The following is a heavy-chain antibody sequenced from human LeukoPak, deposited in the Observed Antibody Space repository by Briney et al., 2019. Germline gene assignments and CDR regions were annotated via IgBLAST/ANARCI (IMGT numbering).Heavy chain of an antibody. CDR2: IYYSGST. CDR3: ARGYNWNVASHY. Sequence: PSETLSLTCTVSGGSISSSSYYWGWIRQPPGKGLEWIGSIYYSGSTYYNPSLKSRVTISVDTSKNQFSLKLSSVTAADTAVYYCARGYNWNVASHYWGQGTLVTVSS. J-gene: IGHJ4*02. CDR1: GGSISSSSYY. D-gene: IGHD1-1*01. V-gene: IGHV4-39*07.